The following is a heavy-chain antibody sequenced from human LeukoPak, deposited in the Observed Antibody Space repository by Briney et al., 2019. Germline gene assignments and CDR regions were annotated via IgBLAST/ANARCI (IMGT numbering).Heavy chain of an antibody. Sequence: ASVKVSCTASGYTFTGYYMHWVRQAPGQGLEWMGWINPNSGGTNYAQKFQGRVTMTRDTSISTAYMELSRLRSDDTAVYYCARRIAAAGMYYFDYWGQGTLVTVSS. CDR1: GYTFTGYY. V-gene: IGHV1-2*02. CDR2: INPNSGGT. J-gene: IGHJ4*02. CDR3: ARRIAAAGMYYFDY. D-gene: IGHD6-13*01.